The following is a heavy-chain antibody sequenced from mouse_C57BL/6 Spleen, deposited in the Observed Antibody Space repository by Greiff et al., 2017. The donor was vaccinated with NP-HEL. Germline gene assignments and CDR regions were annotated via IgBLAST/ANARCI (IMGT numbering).Heavy chain of an antibody. V-gene: IGHV10-1*01. CDR2: LRSKSNNYAT. CDR3: VRPRYYDGSFAY. CDR1: GFSFNTYA. D-gene: IGHD1-1*01. J-gene: IGHJ3*01. Sequence: EVQGVESGGGLVQPKGSLKLSCAASGFSFNTYAMNWVRQAPGKGLEWVARLRSKSNNYATYYADSVTDRFTISRDDSESMLYLQRNNLKTEDTAMYYCVRPRYYDGSFAYWGQGTRVTVSA.